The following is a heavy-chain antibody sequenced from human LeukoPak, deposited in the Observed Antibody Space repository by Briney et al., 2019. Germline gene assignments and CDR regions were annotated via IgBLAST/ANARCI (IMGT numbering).Heavy chain of an antibody. Sequence: GGSLRLSCAASGFTFSSYWMHWVRQAPGKGLVWVSRINTDGSSTSYADSVKGRFTISRDNAKNTLYLQMNSLRAEDTAVYYCARVAQSIAAPLDYWGQGTLVTASS. V-gene: IGHV3-74*01. CDR3: ARVAQSIAAPLDY. J-gene: IGHJ4*02. CDR2: INTDGSST. CDR1: GFTFSSYW. D-gene: IGHD6-6*01.